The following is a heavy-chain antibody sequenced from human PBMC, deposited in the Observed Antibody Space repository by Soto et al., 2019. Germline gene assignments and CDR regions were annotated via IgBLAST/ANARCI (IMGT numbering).Heavy chain of an antibody. CDR1: GFTFSSYG. CDR2: ISYDGSNK. J-gene: IGHJ4*02. CDR3: AHVRRENTYHIVVVPCGY. D-gene: IGHD2-15*01. V-gene: IGHV3-30*03. Sequence: QVQLVESGGGVVQPGRSLRLSCAASGFTFSSYGMHWVRQAPVKGLEWVAVISYDGSNKYYGDSVKGRFTISRDNSKNTLYLQMNRQRAEEPAVYYCAHVRRENTYHIVVVPCGYWGQVTLVTVSS.